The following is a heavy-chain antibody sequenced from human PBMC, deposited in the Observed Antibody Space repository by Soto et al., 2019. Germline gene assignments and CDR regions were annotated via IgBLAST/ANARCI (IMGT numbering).Heavy chain of an antibody. Sequence: SETLSLTCTVSGGSISNSNYYWGWIRQPPGKGPEWIGSIYYSGSTYYNPSLKSRVTISVDTSKNQFSLNLRSVTAADTAVYYCARQIYDFVWGTYRPFYFDYWGQGTLVTVSS. CDR3: ARQIYDFVWGTYRPFYFDY. CDR2: IYYSGST. V-gene: IGHV4-39*01. D-gene: IGHD3-16*02. J-gene: IGHJ4*02. CDR1: GGSISNSNYY.